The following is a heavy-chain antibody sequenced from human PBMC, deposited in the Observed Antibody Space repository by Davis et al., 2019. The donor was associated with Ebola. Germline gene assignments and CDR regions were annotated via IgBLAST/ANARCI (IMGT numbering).Heavy chain of an antibody. D-gene: IGHD2-2*01. CDR1: GGSISSSNW. J-gene: IGHJ6*02. CDR2: IYHSGST. CDR3: ARDGVVPAANYGMDV. Sequence: PQTLSLTSAVSGGSISSSNWWSWVRQPPGKGLEWIGEIYHSGSTNYNPSLKSRVTISVDKSKNQFSLKLSSVTAADTAVYYCARDGVVPAANYGMDVWGQGTTVTVSS. V-gene: IGHV4-4*03.